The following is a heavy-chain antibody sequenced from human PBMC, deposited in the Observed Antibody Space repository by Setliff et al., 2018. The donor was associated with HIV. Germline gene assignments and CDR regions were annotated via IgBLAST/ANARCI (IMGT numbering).Heavy chain of an antibody. CDR3: ATRGRDLGFDY. V-gene: IGHV1-69*10. CDR1: GGTFSSYA. J-gene: IGHJ4*03. D-gene: IGHD1-1*01. CDR2: IIPILGIA. Sequence: SVKVSCKASGGTFSSYAISWVRQAPGQGLEWMGGIIPILGIANYAQKFQGRVTITADKSTSTAYMELSSLRSEDTAVYYCATRGRDLGFDYWGQGTTVTVSS.